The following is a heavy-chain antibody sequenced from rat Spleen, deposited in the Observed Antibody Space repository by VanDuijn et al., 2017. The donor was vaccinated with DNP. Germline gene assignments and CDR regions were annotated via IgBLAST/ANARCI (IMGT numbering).Heavy chain of an antibody. D-gene: IGHD1-4*01. V-gene: IGHV5-19*01. J-gene: IGHJ4*01. CDR2: ISPSGGSI. CDR1: GFTFSNYV. CDR3: TTGAGSP. Sequence: EVQLVESGGGLVQPGRSLKLSCAASGFTFSNYVMAWVRQAPEKGLEWVATISPSGGSIYYRDSLKGRITISRDNAKSTLYLQMDSLRSEDTATYYCTTGAGSPWGQGTSVTVSS.